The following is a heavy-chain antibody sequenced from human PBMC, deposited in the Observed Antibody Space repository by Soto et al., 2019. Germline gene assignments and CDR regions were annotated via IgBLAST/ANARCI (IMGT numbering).Heavy chain of an antibody. V-gene: IGHV1-18*01. J-gene: IGHJ4*02. D-gene: IGHD3-16*02. CDR2: ISAYNGNK. CDR3: ARDYPTVDY. CDR1: GYTFANYG. Sequence: GASVKVSCKASGYTFANYGISWVRQAPGQGLEWMGWISAYNGNKKYAQKVQGRVTMTTDTSTSTAYMELRSLRSDDTAVYYCARDYPTVDYWGQGSLVTVSS.